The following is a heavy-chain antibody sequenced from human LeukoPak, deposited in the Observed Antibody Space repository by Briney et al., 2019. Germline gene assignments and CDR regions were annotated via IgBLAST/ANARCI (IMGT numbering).Heavy chain of an antibody. V-gene: IGHV1-18*04. D-gene: IGHD6-19*01. CDR3: TRSYSSVKAWGY. Sequence: ASVKVSCKASGYTFTGYYMHWVRQAPRQGLEWMGWISGYNGNTNYAQKFQGRVTMTIDTSTTTVYMELRSLRSDDTAVYYCTRSYSSVKAWGYGGQGTLVTVSP. CDR2: ISGYNGNT. J-gene: IGHJ4*02. CDR1: GYTFTGYY.